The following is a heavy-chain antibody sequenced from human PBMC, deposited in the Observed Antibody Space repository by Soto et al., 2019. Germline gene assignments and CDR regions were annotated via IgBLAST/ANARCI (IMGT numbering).Heavy chain of an antibody. CDR1: GYTFTSYD. Sequence: SLKVSCKASGYTFTSYDINWVRQATGQGLEWMGWMNPNSGNTGYAQKFQGRVTMTRNTSISTAYMELSSLRSEDTAVYYCARNIVLMVYAIPYYYYYGMDAWGQGTTVTVSS. D-gene: IGHD2-8*01. CDR3: ARNIVLMVYAIPYYYYYGMDA. CDR2: MNPNSGNT. J-gene: IGHJ6*02. V-gene: IGHV1-8*01.